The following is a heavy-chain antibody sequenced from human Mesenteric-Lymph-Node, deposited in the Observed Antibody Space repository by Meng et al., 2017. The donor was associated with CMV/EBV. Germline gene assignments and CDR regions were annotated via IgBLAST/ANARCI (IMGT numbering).Heavy chain of an antibody. J-gene: IGHJ4*02. Sequence: GGSLRLSCAASGFVFSDYSMTWVRQAPGKGLEWVANIKPDGSEKYYVDSLKGRFTISRDNARNSLYLQMNSLRVGDTAVYYCARGREGFWTVTPVNYWGQGTLVTVSS. CDR2: IKPDGSEK. V-gene: IGHV3-7*03. CDR3: ARGREGFWTVTPVNY. D-gene: IGHD3/OR15-3a*01. CDR1: GFVFSDYS.